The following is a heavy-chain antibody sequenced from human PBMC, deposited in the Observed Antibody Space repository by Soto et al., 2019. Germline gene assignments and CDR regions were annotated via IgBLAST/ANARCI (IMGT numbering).Heavy chain of an antibody. CDR2: IYYSGST. V-gene: IGHV4-59*01. CDR3: AVLPQRYSSGLPGYFQH. J-gene: IGHJ1*01. Sequence: SETLSLTCTVSGGSISSYYWSWIRQPPGKGLEWIGYIYYSGSTNYNPSLKSRVAISVDTSKNQFSLKLSSVTAADTAVYYCAVLPQRYSSGLPGYFQHWGQGTLVTLSS. D-gene: IGHD6-19*01. CDR1: GGSISSYY.